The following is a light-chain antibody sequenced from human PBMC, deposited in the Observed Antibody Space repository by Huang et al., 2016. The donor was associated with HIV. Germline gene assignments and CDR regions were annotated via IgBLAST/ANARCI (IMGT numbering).Light chain of an antibody. CDR2: GAS. CDR1: QSVSNSY. J-gene: IGKJ2*01. V-gene: IGKV3-20*01. Sequence: EIVLTQSPGTLSLSPGERATLSCRASQSVSNSYLAWYQQKPGQPPRLLIYGASSRATGLPDRFSGSGSGTDFTLTISRLEPEDFAVYYCQQYGMSPRTFGQGTKLEIK. CDR3: QQYGMSPRT.